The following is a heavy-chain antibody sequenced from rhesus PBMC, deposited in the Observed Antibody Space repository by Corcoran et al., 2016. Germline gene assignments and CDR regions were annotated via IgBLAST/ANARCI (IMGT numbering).Heavy chain of an antibody. J-gene: IGHJ6*01. V-gene: IGHV4-169*02. Sequence: QLQLQESGPGLVKPSETLSVTCAVSGGSISSSYWSWIRQAPGTGLAGIGYIYGSGSSTNYNPSLKSRVTRSVDTSKNQFSLKLSSGTAADTAVYYCARDTYYGLDSWGQGVVVTVSS. CDR2: IYGSGSST. CDR1: GGSISSSY. CDR3: ARDTYYGLDS.